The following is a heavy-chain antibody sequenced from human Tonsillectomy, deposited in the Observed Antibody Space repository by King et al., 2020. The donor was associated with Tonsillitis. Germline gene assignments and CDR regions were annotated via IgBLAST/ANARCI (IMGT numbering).Heavy chain of an antibody. CDR3: AKDWYYETSGNYHDGLDV. V-gene: IGHV3-23*04. J-gene: IGHJ6*02. Sequence: VQLVESGGVLVQPGGSLRLSCAASGFSFSSYAMSWVRQAPGKGLQWVSAISGSGARTYYADSVKGRFTISRDNSKNTVNVQMNSLRAEDTAVYYCAKDWYYETSGNYHDGLDVWGQGTTVTVSS. D-gene: IGHD3-22*01. CDR1: GFSFSSYA. CDR2: ISGSGART.